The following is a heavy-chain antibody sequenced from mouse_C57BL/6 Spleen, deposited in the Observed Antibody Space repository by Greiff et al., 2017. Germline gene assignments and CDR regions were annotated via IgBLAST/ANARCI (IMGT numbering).Heavy chain of an antibody. CDR1: GYAFSSSW. CDR2: IYPGDGDT. D-gene: IGHD1-1*01. Sequence: VQLQQSGPELVKPGASVKISCKASGYAFSSSWMNWVKQRPGKGLEWIGRIYPGDGDTNYNGKFKGKATLTADRSSSTAYMQLHSLTSEDSAVYFCARWGTTVVARYYFDYWGQGTTLTVAS. CDR3: ARWGTTVVARYYFDY. V-gene: IGHV1-82*01. J-gene: IGHJ2*01.